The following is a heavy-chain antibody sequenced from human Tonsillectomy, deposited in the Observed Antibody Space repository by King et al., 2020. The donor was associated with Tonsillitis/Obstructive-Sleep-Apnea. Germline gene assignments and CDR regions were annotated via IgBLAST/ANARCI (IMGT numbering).Heavy chain of an antibody. CDR1: GGSISSGGYY. CDR2: IYYHGST. D-gene: IGHD1/OR15-1a*01. V-gene: IGHV4-31*03. J-gene: IGHJ6*03. CDR3: ARAPGGIPALTTRYYYYYYMDV. Sequence: QLQESGPGLVKPSQTLSLTCTVSGGSISSGGYYWSWIRQLPGKGLEWIGYIYYHGSTYYNPSLKSRVTISVDTSKNQFSLRLSSVTAVDTAVYYCARAPGGIPALTTRYYYYYYMDVWGKGTTVTVSS.